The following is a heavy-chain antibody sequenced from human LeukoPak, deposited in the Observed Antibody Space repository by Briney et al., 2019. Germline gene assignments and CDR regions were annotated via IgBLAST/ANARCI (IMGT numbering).Heavy chain of an antibody. CDR2: ISSSSSYI. V-gene: IGHV3-21*01. D-gene: IGHD5-12*01. CDR3: ARDNRLVAKGSAFDI. CDR1: GFTFSSYS. J-gene: IGHJ3*02. Sequence: GGSLRLSCAASGFTFSSYSMNWVRQAPGKGLEWVSSISSSSSYIYYADPVKGRFTISRDNAKNSLYLQMNSLRAEDTAVYYCARDNRLVAKGSAFDIWGQGTMVTVSS.